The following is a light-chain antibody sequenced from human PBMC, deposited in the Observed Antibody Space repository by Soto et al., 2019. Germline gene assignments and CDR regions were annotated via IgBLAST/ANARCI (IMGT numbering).Light chain of an antibody. Sequence: EIVLTQSPGTLSLSPGERATLSCRASQSVSSAYLAWYQQIPGQAPRLLIYGASSRATGIPDRFSGSGSGTDFTLTISGLEPADFAVYYCPQSGSSFYTFGQGTKLEIK. CDR1: QSVSSAY. CDR3: PQSGSSFYT. J-gene: IGKJ2*01. CDR2: GAS. V-gene: IGKV3-20*01.